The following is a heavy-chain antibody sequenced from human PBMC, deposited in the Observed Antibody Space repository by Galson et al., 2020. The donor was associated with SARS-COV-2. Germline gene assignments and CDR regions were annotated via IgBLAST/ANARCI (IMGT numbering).Heavy chain of an antibody. CDR1: GFTLSSYW. CDR2: IKEDGSEK. V-gene: IGHV3-7*03. J-gene: IGHJ4*02. CDR3: VRREGEAGRRYGDY. D-gene: IGHD3-16*01. Sequence: GESLKISCAVSGFTLSSYWMSWARQAPGKGLEWVANIKEDGSEKFYVDSVKGRFTISRDNAWNSLSLEMNSLRAEDTAVYYCVRREGEAGRRYGDYWGQGTLVTVSS.